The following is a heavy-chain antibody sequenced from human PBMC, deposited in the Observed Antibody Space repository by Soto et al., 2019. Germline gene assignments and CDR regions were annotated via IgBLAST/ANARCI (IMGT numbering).Heavy chain of an antibody. J-gene: IGHJ6*02. CDR1: GGSISSSNW. Sequence: SETLSLTCAVSGGSISSSNWWSWVRQPPGKGLEWIGEIYHSGSTNYNPSLKSRVTISVDKSKNQFSLKLSSVTATDTAVYYCARDVGATTDYYYGMDVWGQGTTVTVSS. D-gene: IGHD1-26*01. CDR2: IYHSGST. V-gene: IGHV4-4*02. CDR3: ARDVGATTDYYYGMDV.